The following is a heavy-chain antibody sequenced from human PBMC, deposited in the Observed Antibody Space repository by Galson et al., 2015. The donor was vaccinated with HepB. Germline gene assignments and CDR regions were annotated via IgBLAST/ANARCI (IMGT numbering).Heavy chain of an antibody. CDR2: INHSGST. Sequence: SETLSLTCAVYGGSFSGYYWSWIRQPPGKGLEWIGEINHSGSTNYNPSLKSRVTISVDTSKNQFSLKLSSVTAADTAVYYCARGLFLRFSNGYYGMDVWGQGTTVTVSS. CDR1: GGSFSGYY. J-gene: IGHJ6*02. D-gene: IGHD3-3*01. CDR3: ARGLFLRFSNGYYGMDV. V-gene: IGHV4-34*01.